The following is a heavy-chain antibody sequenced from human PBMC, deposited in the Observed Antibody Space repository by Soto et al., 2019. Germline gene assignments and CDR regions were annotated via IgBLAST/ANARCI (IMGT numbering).Heavy chain of an antibody. J-gene: IGHJ4*01. CDR1: GFAFSTYA. V-gene: IGHV3-30*04. Sequence: GGSLRLSCAASGFAFSTYAMHWVRQAPGKGLEWVAVISYGGSDTYYADSVKGRFTISRDNSKNTLYLQMNSLRPEDTAVYYCAREGVTNYTDYYFDLWGHGALVTVSS. CDR2: ISYGGSDT. D-gene: IGHD4-4*01. CDR3: AREGVTNYTDYYFDL.